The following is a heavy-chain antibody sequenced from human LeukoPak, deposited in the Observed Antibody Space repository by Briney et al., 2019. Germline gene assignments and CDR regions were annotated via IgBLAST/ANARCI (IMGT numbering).Heavy chain of an antibody. Sequence: PGGFLRLSCAASGFTFSDYWMHWVRQAPGKGLVWLSRISSDGSSTSYADSVKGRFSISRDNAKNTLYLQMNSLRAEDTAVYFCARGVGGNSYGLSYWGQGTLVTVSS. J-gene: IGHJ4*02. CDR1: GFTFSDYW. V-gene: IGHV3-74*01. CDR3: ARGVGGNSYGLSY. D-gene: IGHD5-18*01. CDR2: ISSDGSST.